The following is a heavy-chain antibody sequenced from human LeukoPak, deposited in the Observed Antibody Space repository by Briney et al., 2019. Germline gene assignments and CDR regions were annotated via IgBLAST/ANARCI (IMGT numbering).Heavy chain of an antibody. CDR2: ISANDGKT. CDR3: ASSRVGADYFDY. Sequence: GASVKVSCKASGFVFTSYGFTWVRQAPGQGLEWMGWISANDGKTHYSEKHQGRVTMSTDTVTSTAYMELRSLRSDDTAVYYCASSRVGADYFDYWGQGTLVTVSS. D-gene: IGHD1-26*01. V-gene: IGHV1-18*01. CDR1: GFVFTSYG. J-gene: IGHJ4*02.